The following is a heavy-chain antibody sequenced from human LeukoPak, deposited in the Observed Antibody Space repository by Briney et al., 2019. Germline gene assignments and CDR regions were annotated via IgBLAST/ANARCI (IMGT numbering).Heavy chain of an antibody. D-gene: IGHD3-10*01. CDR3: ARGRGRGDYFDY. Sequence: SETLSLTCAVSGGSISSGGYSWSWIRQPPGKGLEWIGYIYHSGSTCYNPSLKSRVTISVDRSKNQFSLKLSSVTAADTAVYYCARGRGRGDYFDYWGQGTLVTVSS. J-gene: IGHJ4*02. CDR2: IYHSGST. V-gene: IGHV4-30-2*01. CDR1: GGSISSGGYS.